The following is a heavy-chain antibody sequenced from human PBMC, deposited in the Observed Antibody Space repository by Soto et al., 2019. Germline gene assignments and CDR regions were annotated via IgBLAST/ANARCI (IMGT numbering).Heavy chain of an antibody. CDR3: ARVPVRKTTMTDDVFDM. CDR2: INPVSGGS. J-gene: IGHJ3*02. V-gene: IGHV1-2*02. CDR1: GYAFTDYY. D-gene: IGHD3-22*01. Sequence: QVQMVQSGAEVRKPGASVKVSCEASGYAFTDYYIHWLRQAPGRGLEWMGWINPVSGGSSSAQELQGRITMTSDNANRKASMDLARLTFDDTALYYCARVPVRKTTMTDDVFDMWGQGTLVTVSS.